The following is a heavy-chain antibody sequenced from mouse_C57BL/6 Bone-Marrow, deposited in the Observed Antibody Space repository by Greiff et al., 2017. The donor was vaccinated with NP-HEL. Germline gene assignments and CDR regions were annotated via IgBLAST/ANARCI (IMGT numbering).Heavy chain of an antibody. Sequence: EVQLQQSGPVLVKPGASVKMSCKASGYTFTDYYMNWVKQSHGKSLEWIGVINPYNGGTSYNQKFKGKATLTVDKSSSTAYMELNSLTSEDSAVYYCASSFYYYGSSPAYWGQGTLVTVSA. D-gene: IGHD1-1*01. J-gene: IGHJ3*01. CDR3: ASSFYYYGSSPAY. V-gene: IGHV1-19*01. CDR1: GYTFTDYY. CDR2: INPYNGGT.